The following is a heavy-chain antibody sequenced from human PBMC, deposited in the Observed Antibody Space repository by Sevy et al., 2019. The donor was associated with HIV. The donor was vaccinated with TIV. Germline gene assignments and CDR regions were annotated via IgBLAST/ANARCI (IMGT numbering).Heavy chain of an antibody. CDR2: ISGTSQTI. Sequence: GGSLRLSCGAAGFSFSTYSLNWVRQAPGKGLEWISYISGTSQTIYYADSVKGRFTISRDNAKNSLYLQMNSLGAEDTGIYYCARVPVYGDPWYCDHWGQGTLVTVSS. J-gene: IGHJ4*02. V-gene: IGHV3-48*01. CDR3: ARVPVYGDPWYCDH. D-gene: IGHD4-17*01. CDR1: GFSFSTYS.